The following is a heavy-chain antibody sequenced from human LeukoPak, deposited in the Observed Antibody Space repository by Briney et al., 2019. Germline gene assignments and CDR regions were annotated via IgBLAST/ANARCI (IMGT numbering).Heavy chain of an antibody. CDR3: ARDYCTSTTCPNWFDP. CDR1: GGSISSSSYY. CDR2: IYHSGST. Sequence: SETLSLTCTVSGGSISSSSYYWGWIRQPPGTGLEWIGEIYHSGSTNYNLSLKSRVTISVDKSKNQFSLKLNSVTAADTAVYYCARDYCTSTTCPNWFDPWGQGTLVTVSS. J-gene: IGHJ5*02. D-gene: IGHD2-2*01. V-gene: IGHV4-39*07.